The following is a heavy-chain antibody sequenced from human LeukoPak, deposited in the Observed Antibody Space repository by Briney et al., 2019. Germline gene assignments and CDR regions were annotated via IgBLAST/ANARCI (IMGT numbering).Heavy chain of an antibody. J-gene: IGHJ4*02. CDR3: TTGVGSYYYDTSGHDY. Sequence: GGSLRLSCAASGFTVSSNYMSWVRQAPGKGLEWVSVIYSGGSTYYAAPVKGRFTILRDDSKNTLYLQMNSLKTEDTAVYFCTTGVGSYYYDTSGHDYWGQGTLVTVSS. D-gene: IGHD3-22*01. CDR1: GFTVSSNY. V-gene: IGHV3-53*01. CDR2: IYSGGST.